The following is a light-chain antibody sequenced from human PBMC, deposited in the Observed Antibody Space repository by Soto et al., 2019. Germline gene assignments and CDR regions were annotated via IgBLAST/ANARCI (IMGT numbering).Light chain of an antibody. J-gene: IGKJ5*01. V-gene: IGKV1-39*01. CDR1: QSITTY. CDR3: KQTYSSPT. CDR2: DAS. Sequence: DLQMTQSPSSLSSSLGDSVTITCRASQSITTYLNWYQQKPGKAPKVLIYDASSLQSGVQSRFSGSGSGTDFTLTIRSLQPEDFATYYCKQTYSSPTCGQGTRLEIK.